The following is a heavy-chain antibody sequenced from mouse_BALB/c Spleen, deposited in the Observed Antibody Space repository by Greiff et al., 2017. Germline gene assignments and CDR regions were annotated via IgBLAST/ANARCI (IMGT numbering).Heavy chain of an antibody. D-gene: IGHD2-1*01. J-gene: IGHJ4*01. CDR1: GFSLTSYG. CDR2: IWAGGST. CDR3: AREEGNYDAMDY. Sequence: VMLVESGPGLVQPSQSLSITCTASGFSLTSYGVHWVRQPPGKGLEWLGVIWAGGSTNYNSAPMSRLSISKNNSKSQVFLKMNSLQTDDTAMYYCAREEGNYDAMDYWGQGTSVTVSS. V-gene: IGHV2-9*02.